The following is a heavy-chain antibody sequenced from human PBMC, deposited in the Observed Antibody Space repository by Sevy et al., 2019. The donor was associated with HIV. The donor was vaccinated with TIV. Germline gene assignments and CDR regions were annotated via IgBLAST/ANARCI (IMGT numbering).Heavy chain of an antibody. D-gene: IGHD2-2*01. V-gene: IGHV3-7*03. CDR3: ARDCSSTTCLWGLDV. CDR1: GFTFSNYW. Sequence: GGSLRLSCAASGFTFSNYWMTWVRQAPGKGLEWVANIKRDGSERYYVASVKGRFTISRDNAMNSLYLQMNSLRADDTAVYYCARDCSSTTCLWGLDVWGQGTTVTVSS. CDR2: IKRDGSER. J-gene: IGHJ6*02.